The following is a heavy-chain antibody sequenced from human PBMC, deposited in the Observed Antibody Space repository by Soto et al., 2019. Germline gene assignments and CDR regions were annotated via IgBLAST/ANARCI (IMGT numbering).Heavy chain of an antibody. D-gene: IGHD2-15*01. CDR1: GFTFSSYS. CDR2: ISSSSSYI. Sequence: GGSLRLSCAASGFTFSSYSMNWVRQAPGKGLEWVSSISSSSSYIYYADSVKGRFTISRDNAKNSLYLQMNSLRAEDTAVYYCARDRYGGGGKTSLYYYYYGMDVWGQGTTVTVSS. J-gene: IGHJ6*02. CDR3: ARDRYGGGGKTSLYYYYYGMDV. V-gene: IGHV3-21*01.